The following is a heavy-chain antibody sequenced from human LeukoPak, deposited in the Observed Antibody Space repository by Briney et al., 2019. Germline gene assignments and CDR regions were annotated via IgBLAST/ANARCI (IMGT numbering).Heavy chain of an antibody. CDR2: INPNSGGT. J-gene: IGHJ6*02. CDR1: GYTFTGYY. D-gene: IGHD6-13*01. V-gene: IGHV1-2*02. CDR3: ARDAGYSSSWGDYYGMDV. Sequence: GASVKVSCKASGYTFTGYYMHWVRQAPGQGLEWMGWINPNSGGTNYAQKFQGRVTMTRDTSISTAYMELSRLRSDDTAVYYCARDAGYSSSWGDYYGMDVWGQGTTVTVSS.